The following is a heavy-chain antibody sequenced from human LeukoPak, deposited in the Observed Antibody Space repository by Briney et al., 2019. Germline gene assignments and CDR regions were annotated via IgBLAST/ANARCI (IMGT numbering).Heavy chain of an antibody. CDR2: IRYDGSNK. CDR1: GFTFSSYG. J-gene: IGHJ4*02. D-gene: IGHD2-15*01. Sequence: GGSLRLSCAASGFTFSSYGMHWVRQAPGKGLVWVAFIRYDGSNKYYEDSVKGRFTISRDNSKNTLYLQMNSLRAEDTAVYYCGTSYCSGGGCLNDYWGQGTLVTVSS. CDR3: GTSYCSGGGCLNDY. V-gene: IGHV3-30*02.